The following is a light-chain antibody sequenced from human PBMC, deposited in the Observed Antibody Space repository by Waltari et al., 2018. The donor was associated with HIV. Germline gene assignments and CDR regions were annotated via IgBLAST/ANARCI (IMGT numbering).Light chain of an antibody. CDR3: SSYTSSSTLEVV. CDR1: SSDVGGYNY. Sequence: QSALTQPASVSGSPGQSITISCTGTSSDVGGYNYVPGYQQHPGKAPKLMIYDVSNRPSGVSNRFSGSKSGNTASLTISGLQAEDEADYYCSSYTSSSTLEVVFGGGTKLTVL. V-gene: IGLV2-14*03. J-gene: IGLJ2*01. CDR2: DVS.